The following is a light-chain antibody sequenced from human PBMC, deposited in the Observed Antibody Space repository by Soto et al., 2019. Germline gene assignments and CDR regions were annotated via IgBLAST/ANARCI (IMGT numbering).Light chain of an antibody. J-gene: IGKJ1*01. CDR1: QTISSW. CDR3: QHYNSYSEA. V-gene: IGKV1-5*03. Sequence: DIQVNQSPSTLSGSLGSRVTITCRASQTISSWLAWYQQKPGKAPKLLIYKASTLKSGVPSRFSGSGSGTEFTLTISSLQPDDFATYYCQHYNSYSEAFGQGTKVDI. CDR2: KAS.